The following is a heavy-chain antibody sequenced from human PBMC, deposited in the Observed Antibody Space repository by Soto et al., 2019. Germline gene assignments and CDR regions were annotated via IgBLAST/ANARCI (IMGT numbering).Heavy chain of an antibody. CDR2: TRDKAHSYTT. Sequence: DVQLVESGGGLVQPGGSLRLSCAASRFTFSDHYIDWVRQPPGKGLEWVGSTRDKAHSYTTEYAASVKGRFTISRDDSKNSLYLHMNSLTTDDTAVYYCASLNWNDAPGYWGQGTLVTVSS. CDR3: ASLNWNDAPGY. J-gene: IGHJ4*02. D-gene: IGHD1-20*01. CDR1: RFTFSDHY. V-gene: IGHV3-72*01.